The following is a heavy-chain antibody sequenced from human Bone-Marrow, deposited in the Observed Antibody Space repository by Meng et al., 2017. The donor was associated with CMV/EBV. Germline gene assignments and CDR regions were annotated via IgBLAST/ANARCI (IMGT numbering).Heavy chain of an antibody. CDR3: AREKPSTYDFWRTRGGNWFDP. V-gene: IGHV1-46*01. D-gene: IGHD3-3*01. Sequence: TRYYMHWGRQAPGQGLEWRGIINPSGGSTSYAQKFQGRVTMTRDTSTSTVYMELSSLRSEDTAVYYCAREKPSTYDFWRTRGGNWFDPWGQGTLVTVSS. CDR2: INPSGGST. CDR1: TRYY. J-gene: IGHJ5*02.